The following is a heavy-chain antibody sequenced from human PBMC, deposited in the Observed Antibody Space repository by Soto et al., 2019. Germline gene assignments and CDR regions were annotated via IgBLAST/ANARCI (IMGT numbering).Heavy chain of an antibody. Sequence: VQLLDSGGRLVQPGASLRLSCAASGFTFSSYGMHWVRQAPGKGLEWVAVISYDGSNKYYADSVKGRFTISRDNSKNTLYLQMNSLRAEDTAVYYCAKDYGSGTFDYWGQGTLVTVSS. CDR1: GFTFSSYG. CDR2: ISYDGSNK. CDR3: AKDYGSGTFDY. J-gene: IGHJ4*02. V-gene: IGHV3-30*18. D-gene: IGHD3-10*01.